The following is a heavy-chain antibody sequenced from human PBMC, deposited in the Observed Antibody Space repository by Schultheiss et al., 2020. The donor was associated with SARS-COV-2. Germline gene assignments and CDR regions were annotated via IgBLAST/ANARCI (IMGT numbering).Heavy chain of an antibody. CDR2: ISGSGGST. CDR1: GFTFSSYA. Sequence: GGSLRLSCEASGFTFSSYAMSWVRQAPGKGLEWVSAISGSGGSTYYADSVKGRFTISRDNSKNTLYLQMNSLRAEDTAVYYCAKGTMITFGGVIDPIGYWGQGTLVTVSS. CDR3: AKGTMITFGGVIDPIGY. D-gene: IGHD3-16*02. V-gene: IGHV3-23*01. J-gene: IGHJ4*02.